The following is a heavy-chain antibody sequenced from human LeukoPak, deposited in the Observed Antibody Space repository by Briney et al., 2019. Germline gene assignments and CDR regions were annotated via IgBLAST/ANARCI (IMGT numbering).Heavy chain of an antibody. CDR3: ARDNSAGVAGSPFDY. D-gene: IGHD6-19*01. J-gene: IGHJ4*02. V-gene: IGHV3-21*01. Sequence: GGSLRLSCAASGFTFSSYSMNWVRQAPGKGLEWVSSIRTGSNYIYYADSVKGRFTISRDNAKNSLYLQMNSLRAEDTAEYYCARDNSAGVAGSPFDYWGQGTLVTVSS. CDR2: IRTGSNYI. CDR1: GFTFSSYS.